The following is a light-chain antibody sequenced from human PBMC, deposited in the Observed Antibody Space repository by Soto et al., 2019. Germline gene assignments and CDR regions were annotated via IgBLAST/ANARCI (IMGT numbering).Light chain of an antibody. J-gene: IGKJ2*01. CDR2: GAS. CDR1: QSVSSK. Sequence: EIVMTQSPATLSVSPGERATLSCRASQSVSSKLAWYQQKPGQAPRRLIYGASTRATGIPARFSGSGSGTEFTRTISSLQSEDFAVYYCQQYNNWPPYTFGQGTKLEIK. V-gene: IGKV3-15*01. CDR3: QQYNNWPPYT.